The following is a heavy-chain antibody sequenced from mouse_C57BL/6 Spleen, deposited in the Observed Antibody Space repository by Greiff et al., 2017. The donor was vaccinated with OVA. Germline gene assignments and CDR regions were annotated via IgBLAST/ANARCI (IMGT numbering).Heavy chain of an antibody. V-gene: IGHV1-54*01. CDR1: GYAFTNYL. Sequence: QVQLQQSGAELVRPGTSVKVSCKASGYAFTNYLIEWVKQRPGQGLEWIGVINPGSGGTNYNEKFKGKATLTADKSSSTAYMQLSSLTSEDSAVYFCARGGGYDNFDYWGQGTTLTVSS. D-gene: IGHD2-2*01. J-gene: IGHJ2*01. CDR2: INPGSGGT. CDR3: ARGGGYDNFDY.